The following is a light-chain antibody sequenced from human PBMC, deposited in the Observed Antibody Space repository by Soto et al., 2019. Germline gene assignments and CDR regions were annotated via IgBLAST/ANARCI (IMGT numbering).Light chain of an antibody. Sequence: QSVLTQPAPVSGSPGQSITISCTGTSSDFGNYNLVSWYQQHPGKAPKVMIYEVTKRPSGVSNRFSGSKSGNTASLTISGLQAEDEADYYCCSYAGSSTSYVFGTGTKVTVL. V-gene: IGLV2-23*02. CDR1: SSDFGNYNL. CDR2: EVT. CDR3: CSYAGSSTSYV. J-gene: IGLJ1*01.